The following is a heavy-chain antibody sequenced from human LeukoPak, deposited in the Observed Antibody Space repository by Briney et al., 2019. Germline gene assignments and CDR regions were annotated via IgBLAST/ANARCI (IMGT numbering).Heavy chain of an antibody. CDR2: IYSVGIT. J-gene: IGHJ4*02. V-gene: IGHV3-66*01. CDR3: EGGHNFGRLYPFDY. D-gene: IGHD3-9*01. CDR1: GFTVSGNY. Sequence: GGSLRLSCAASGFTVSGNYMSWVRQAPRKGLEWVSVIYSVGITYYADSVKCRFTISRHNSKKTLYLQMNSLRAWEPGVWYCEGGHNFGRLYPFDYWGQGTLVTVSS.